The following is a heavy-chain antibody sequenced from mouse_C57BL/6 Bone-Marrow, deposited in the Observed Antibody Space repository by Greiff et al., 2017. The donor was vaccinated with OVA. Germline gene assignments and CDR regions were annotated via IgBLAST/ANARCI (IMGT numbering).Heavy chain of an antibody. CDR2: IFPRSGNT. D-gene: IGHD1-1*01. J-gene: IGHJ2*01. CDR3: VREIEYYGISYYFDY. CDR1: GYTFTGYG. V-gene: IGHV1-81*01. Sequence: QVQLQQSGAELARPGASVKLSCKASGYTFTGYGISWVKQRPGQGLEWIGEIFPRSGNTYYNEKFKGKATLTADTSSSTAYMELRSLTSEDSAVYFCVREIEYYGISYYFDYWGQGTAITVS.